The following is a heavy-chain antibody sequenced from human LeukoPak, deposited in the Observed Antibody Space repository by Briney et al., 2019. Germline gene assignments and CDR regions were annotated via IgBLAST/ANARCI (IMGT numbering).Heavy chain of an antibody. Sequence: SETLSLTCTVSGGSISSYYWSWIRQPPGKGLEWIGYIYYSGSTNYNPSLKSRVTISVDTSKNQFSLKLSSVTAAVTAVYYCARDHAAGYYFDYWGQGTLVTVSS. CDR2: IYYSGST. J-gene: IGHJ4*02. CDR3: ARDHAAGYYFDY. V-gene: IGHV4-59*01. CDR1: GGSISSYY. D-gene: IGHD3-10*01.